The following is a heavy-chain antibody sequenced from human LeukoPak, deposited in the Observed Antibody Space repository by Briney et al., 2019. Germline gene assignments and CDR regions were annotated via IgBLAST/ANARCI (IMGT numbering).Heavy chain of an antibody. CDR3: ARHVHSGCPDY. CDR2: IYYSGTT. CDR1: GGSISNYY. V-gene: IGHV4-59*08. D-gene: IGHD5-12*01. Sequence: SETLSLTCTVSGGSISNYYWNWIRQPPGKGLEWIGYIYYSGTTNYNPSLKSRVSMSVDTSKNQFSLKLSSVTAADTAVYYCARHVHSGCPDYWGQGTLVTVSS. J-gene: IGHJ4*02.